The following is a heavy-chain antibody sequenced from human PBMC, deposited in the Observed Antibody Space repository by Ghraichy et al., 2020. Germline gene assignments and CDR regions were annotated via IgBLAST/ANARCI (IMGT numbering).Heavy chain of an antibody. V-gene: IGHV4-34*01. CDR1: GGSFSGYY. D-gene: IGHD1-7*01. CDR3: ARKYNWNYEG. J-gene: IGHJ4*02. CDR2: INHSGST. Sequence: SETLSLTCAVYGGSFSGYYWSWIRQPPGKGLEWIGEINHSGSTNYNPSLKSRVTISVDTSKNQFSLKLSSVTAADTAVYYCARKYNWNYEGWGQGTLVTVSS.